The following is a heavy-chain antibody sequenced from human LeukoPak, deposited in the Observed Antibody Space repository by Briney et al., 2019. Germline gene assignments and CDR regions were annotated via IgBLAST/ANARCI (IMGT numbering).Heavy chain of an antibody. D-gene: IGHD3-9*01. Sequence: PSETLSLTCAVYGGSFSGYYWSWIRQPPGKGLEWIGEINHSGSTNYNPSLKSRVTISVDTSKNQFSLKLSSVTAADTAVYYCARGARSGLRYFDWLFDPFDYWGQGTLVTVPS. V-gene: IGHV4-34*01. CDR2: INHSGST. CDR1: GGSFSGYY. CDR3: ARGARSGLRYFDWLFDPFDY. J-gene: IGHJ4*02.